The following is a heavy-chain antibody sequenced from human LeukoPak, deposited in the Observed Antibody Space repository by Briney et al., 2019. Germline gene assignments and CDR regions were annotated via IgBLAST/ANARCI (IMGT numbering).Heavy chain of an antibody. CDR1: EFSVGSNY. Sequence: GGSLRLSCAASEFSVGSNYMTWVRQAPGKGLEWVSLIYSGGSTYYADSVEGRFTISRDNSKNTLYLQMNSLRAEDTAVYYCARDGSVVVPAAMYSYYYYMDVWGKGTTVTVSS. V-gene: IGHV3-66*01. CDR3: ARDGSVVVPAAMYSYYYYMDV. J-gene: IGHJ6*03. CDR2: IYSGGST. D-gene: IGHD2-2*01.